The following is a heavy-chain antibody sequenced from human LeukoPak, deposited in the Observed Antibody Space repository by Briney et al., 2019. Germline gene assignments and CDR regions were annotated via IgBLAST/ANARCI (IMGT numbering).Heavy chain of an antibody. CDR1: GFTLDDSA. V-gene: IGHV3-43*02. D-gene: IGHD1-26*01. Sequence: GGSLRLSCVASGFTLDDSALHWVRQAPGKGLEWISHISGDGDNTYYADSVKGRFTISRDTSTNSLYLQMSSLRAEDTAFYYCAKGVRSGTYYNCFDPWGQGTLVTVSS. CDR2: ISGDGDNT. J-gene: IGHJ5*02. CDR3: AKGVRSGTYYNCFDP.